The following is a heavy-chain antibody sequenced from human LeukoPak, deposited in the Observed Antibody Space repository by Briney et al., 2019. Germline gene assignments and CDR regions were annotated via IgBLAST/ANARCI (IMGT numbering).Heavy chain of an antibody. CDR2: ISGSGGST. V-gene: IGHV3-23*01. J-gene: IGHJ4*02. D-gene: IGHD6-19*01. CDR3: ARPYSRAWPNYFDY. CDR1: GFTFSSYA. Sequence: GGSLRLSCAASGFTFSSYAMSWVRQAPGKGLEWVSAISGSGGSTYYADSVKGRFTISRDNSKDTLYLQMSSLRVEDTAVYYCARPYSRAWPNYFDYWGQGSLVTVSS.